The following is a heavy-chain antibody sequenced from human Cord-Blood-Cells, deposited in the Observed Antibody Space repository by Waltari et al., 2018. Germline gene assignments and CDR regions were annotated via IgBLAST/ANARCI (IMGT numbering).Heavy chain of an antibody. V-gene: IGHV1-24*01. CDR2: LDPESGGT. D-gene: IGHD6-6*01. CDR3: ATEREYSSSSGRAFDI. Sequence: QVQLVQSGAEVKKPGASVKVSCKVSAYTLTELSMHWVRQAPGKGLEGMGGLDPESGGTNQAQKFQCRVTMTEEKSTDTAYMELSSLGSEDTDVYYCATEREYSSSSGRAFDIWGQGTMVTVSS. J-gene: IGHJ3*02. CDR1: AYTLTELS.